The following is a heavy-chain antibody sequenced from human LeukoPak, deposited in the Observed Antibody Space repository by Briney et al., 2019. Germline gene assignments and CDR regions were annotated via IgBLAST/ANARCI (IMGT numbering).Heavy chain of an antibody. D-gene: IGHD2-15*01. CDR1: GGSVSSGSYY. J-gene: IGHJ5*02. CDR3: ARGVGLGYCSGGSCRPNWFYP. V-gene: IGHV4-61*01. Sequence: SETLSLTCTVSGGSVSSGSYYWSWLRQPPGKGLEWIGYIYYSGSTNYNPSLKSRVTISVETSKNQFSLKLSAVTAADTAVYYCARGVGLGYCSGGSCRPNWFYPWGQGTLVTVSS. CDR2: IYYSGST.